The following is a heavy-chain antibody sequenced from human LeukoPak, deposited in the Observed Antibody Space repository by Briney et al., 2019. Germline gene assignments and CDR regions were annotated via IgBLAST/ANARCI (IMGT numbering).Heavy chain of an antibody. CDR1: GFTFSSYW. J-gene: IGHJ3*01. CDR2: IWYDGSKK. CDR3: AKPLRFLEWLGAHDAFDG. Sequence: PGGSLRLSCAASGFTFSSYWMHWVRQAPGKGLEWVALIWYDGSKKYYADSVKGRFTISRDNSKNTLYLQMSSLRAEDTAVYYCAKPLRFLEWLGAHDAFDGWGQGIMVTVSS. V-gene: IGHV3-33*06. D-gene: IGHD3-3*01.